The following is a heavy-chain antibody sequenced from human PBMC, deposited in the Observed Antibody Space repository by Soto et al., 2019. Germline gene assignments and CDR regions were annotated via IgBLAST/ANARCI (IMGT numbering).Heavy chain of an antibody. CDR2: IYPGDSDT. CDR3: ARHRTGSYGFWSGYLPYYYGMDV. V-gene: IGHV5-51*01. CDR1: GYSFTSYW. J-gene: IGHJ6*02. D-gene: IGHD3-3*01. Sequence: GESLKICCKVSGYSFTSYWIGGVRQMPGKGLEWMGIIYPGDSDTRYSPSFQGQVTISADKSISTAYLQWSSLKASDTAMYYCARHRTGSYGFWSGYLPYYYGMDVWGQGTTVT.